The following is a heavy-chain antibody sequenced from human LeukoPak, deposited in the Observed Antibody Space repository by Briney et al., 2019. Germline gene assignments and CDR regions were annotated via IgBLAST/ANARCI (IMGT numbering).Heavy chain of an antibody. CDR3: ARSDHGPEY. J-gene: IGHJ4*02. CDR2: INKDGSEK. D-gene: IGHD1-14*01. V-gene: IGHV3-7*01. CDR1: GFSFSDRW. Sequence: GGSLRLSCSASGFSFSDRWMNWVRQAPGQGLEWVAIINKDGSEKDYVDSVKGRFTSSRDNAKNSLYLQMNSLRAEDSAVYYCARSDHGPEYWGQGTLVTVSS.